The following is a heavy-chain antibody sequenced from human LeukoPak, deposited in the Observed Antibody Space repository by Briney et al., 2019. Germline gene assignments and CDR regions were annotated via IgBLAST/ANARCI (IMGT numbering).Heavy chain of an antibody. Sequence: GGSLRLSCAASGFTFSSYSMNWVRQAPGKGLEWVSYISSSSTIYYADSVKGRFTISRDNAKNSLYLQMNSLRAEDTAVYYCAREYDPFGVVISDYWGQGTLVTVSS. CDR1: GFTFSSYS. CDR3: AREYDPFGVVISDY. J-gene: IGHJ4*02. V-gene: IGHV3-48*01. D-gene: IGHD3-3*01. CDR2: ISSSSTI.